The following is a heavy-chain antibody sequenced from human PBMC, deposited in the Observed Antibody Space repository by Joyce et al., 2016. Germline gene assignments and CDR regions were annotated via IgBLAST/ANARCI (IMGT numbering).Heavy chain of an antibody. CDR3: AKVAEGSAVYFYYMDV. Sequence: EVQLLESGGGLVQPAGSLRLSCAASGFTFSSYAMSWVRQVPGKGLEWVSVISGSGGSIYDADSVKGRFTFSRDNSKNTLYLQMNSLRAEDTAVYYCAKVAEGSAVYFYYMDVWGKGTTVTVSS. CDR2: ISGSGGSI. V-gene: IGHV3-23*01. J-gene: IGHJ6*03. CDR1: GFTFSSYA. D-gene: IGHD6-6*01.